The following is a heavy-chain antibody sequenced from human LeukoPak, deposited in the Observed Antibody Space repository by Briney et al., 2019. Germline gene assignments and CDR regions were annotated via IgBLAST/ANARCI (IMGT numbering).Heavy chain of an antibody. J-gene: IGHJ4*02. CDR1: GGSFSGYY. CDR2: INHSGST. CDR3: ARGPIIDY. Sequence: PSETLSLTCAVYGGSFSGYYWSWIRQPPGKGLEWIGEINHSGSTNYNPSLKSRVTISVDTSKNQFPLKLSSVTAADTAVYYCARGPIIDYWGQGTLVTVSS. V-gene: IGHV4-34*01.